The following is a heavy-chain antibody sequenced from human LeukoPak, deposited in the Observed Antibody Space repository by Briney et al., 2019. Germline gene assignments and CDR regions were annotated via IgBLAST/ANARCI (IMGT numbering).Heavy chain of an antibody. CDR3: ARVDYYGSGSYFDY. D-gene: IGHD3-10*01. J-gene: IGHJ4*02. Sequence: PSETLSLTCTVSGGSISSYYWSWIRQPPGKGLEWIGSIYHSGSTYYNPSLKSRVTISVDTSKNHFSLKLSSVSAADTAVYYCARVDYYGSGSYFDYWGQGTLVTVSS. CDR2: IYHSGST. V-gene: IGHV4-38-2*02. CDR1: GGSISSYY.